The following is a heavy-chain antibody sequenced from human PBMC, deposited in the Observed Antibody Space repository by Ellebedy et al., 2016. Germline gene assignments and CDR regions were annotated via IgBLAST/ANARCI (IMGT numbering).Heavy chain of an antibody. CDR3: AKEISSSLSPFDI. Sequence: GGSLRLSCAASGFTFSSYAMSWVRRAPGKGLEWVSGVSIGGGSTKYADSVKGRFTISRDNSKNTLSLQMNSLRAEDTAVYYCAKEISSSLSPFDIWGQGTMVTVSS. D-gene: IGHD6-13*01. CDR2: VSIGGGST. J-gene: IGHJ3*02. V-gene: IGHV3-23*01. CDR1: GFTFSSYA.